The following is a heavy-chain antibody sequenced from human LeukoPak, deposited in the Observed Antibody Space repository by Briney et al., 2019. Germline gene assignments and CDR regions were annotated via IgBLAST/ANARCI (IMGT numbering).Heavy chain of an antibody. CDR2: IIPIFGTA. Sequence: ASVKVSCKASGYTFTSYGISWVRQAPGQGLEWMGGIIPIFGTANYAQKFQGRVTITTDESTSTAYMELSSLRSEDTAVYYCAQKGYSSGWYSYYWGQGTLVTVSS. CDR3: AQKGYSSGWYSYY. V-gene: IGHV1-69*05. CDR1: GYTFTSYG. J-gene: IGHJ4*02. D-gene: IGHD6-19*01.